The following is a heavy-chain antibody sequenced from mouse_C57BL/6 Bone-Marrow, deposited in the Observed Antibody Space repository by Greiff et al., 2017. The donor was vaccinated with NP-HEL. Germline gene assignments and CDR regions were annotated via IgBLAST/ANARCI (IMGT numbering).Heavy chain of an antibody. CDR2: IDPANGNT. Sequence: VQLQQPGAELVKPGASVKVSCKASGYTFTSYWMHWVKQRPEQGLEWIGRIDPANGNTKYAPKFQGKATITADTSSNTAYLQLSSLTSEDTAIYYCASADDSPSMDYWGQGTSVTVSS. V-gene: IGHV14-3*01. J-gene: IGHJ4*01. CDR3: ASADDSPSMDY. D-gene: IGHD2-4*01. CDR1: GYTFTSYW.